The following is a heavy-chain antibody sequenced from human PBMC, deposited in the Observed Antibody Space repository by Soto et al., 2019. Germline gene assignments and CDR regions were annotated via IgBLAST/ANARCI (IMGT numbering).Heavy chain of an antibody. CDR3: AKRSAGSSGPFDY. J-gene: IGHJ4*02. CDR1: GFTFSSYT. CDR2: ISANGGST. V-gene: IGHV3-23*01. Sequence: EVQLLESGGGLVQPGGSLRLSCAVSGFTFSSYTMSWARQAPGKGLEWVSSISANGGSTYYADSVKGRFTISRDNSKNTMYLQMNSIRAEDTAVYYCAKRSAGSSGPFDYWGQGTLVTVSS. D-gene: IGHD6-6*01.